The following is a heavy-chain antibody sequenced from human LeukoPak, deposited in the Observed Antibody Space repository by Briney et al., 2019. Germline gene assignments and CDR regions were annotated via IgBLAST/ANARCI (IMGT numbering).Heavy chain of an antibody. Sequence: GGSLRLSCAASGFTFSNAWMSWVRQAPGKGLEWVGRIKSKTDGGTTDYAAPVKGRFTISRDDSKNTLYLQMNSLKTEDTAVYYCTTTLGYSSSWYVGTEVDYWGQGTLVTVSS. J-gene: IGHJ4*02. D-gene: IGHD6-13*01. CDR1: GFTFSNAW. V-gene: IGHV3-15*01. CDR2: IKSKTDGGTT. CDR3: TTTLGYSSSWYVGTEVDY.